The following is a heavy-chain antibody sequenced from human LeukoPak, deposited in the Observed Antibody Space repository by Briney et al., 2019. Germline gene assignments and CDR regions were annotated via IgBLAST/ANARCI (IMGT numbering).Heavy chain of an antibody. CDR2: INTDGTVT. CDR1: GFTFSKYW. Sequence: GGSLRLSCAASGFTFSKYWMLWVRQAPGKGLECVSRINTDGTVTTYADSVKGRFTVSRDNADNTMFLQMNSVRDEDTAVYYCATKQWLAPPPDSWGQGTPVTVSS. V-gene: IGHV3-74*01. CDR3: ATKQWLAPPPDS. D-gene: IGHD6-19*01. J-gene: IGHJ4*02.